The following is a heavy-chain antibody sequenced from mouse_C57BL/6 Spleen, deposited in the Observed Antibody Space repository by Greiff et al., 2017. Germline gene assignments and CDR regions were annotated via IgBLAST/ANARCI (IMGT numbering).Heavy chain of an antibody. CDR1: GYTFTDYE. V-gene: IGHV1-15*01. D-gene: IGHD2-3*01. CDR3: TMMDAMDY. J-gene: IGHJ4*01. CDR2: IDPETGGT. Sequence: QVQLKQSGAELVRPGASVTLSCKASGYTFTDYEMHWVKQTPVHGLEWIGAIDPETGGTAYNQKFKGKAILTADKSSSTAYMELRSLTSEDSAVYYCTMMDAMDYWGQGTSVTVSS.